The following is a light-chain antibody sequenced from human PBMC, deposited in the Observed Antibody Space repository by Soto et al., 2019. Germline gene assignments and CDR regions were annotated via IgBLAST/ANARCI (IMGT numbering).Light chain of an antibody. CDR1: QSVSSNY. V-gene: IGKV3-20*01. J-gene: IGKJ5*01. CDR3: QQYDTSIT. CDR2: GAS. Sequence: EIGLTQSPAPVSLSPGETATLSCRASQSVSSNYLASYQQKPVQAPSLLIYGASSRATGIPDRFSGSGSGTDFTLTISRLEPEDFAVFDCQQYDTSITCSQVTRLEI.